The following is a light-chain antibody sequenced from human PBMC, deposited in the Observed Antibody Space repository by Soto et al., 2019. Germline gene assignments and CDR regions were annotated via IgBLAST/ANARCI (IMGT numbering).Light chain of an antibody. Sequence: EIVLTQSPGTLSLSPLEIATLSFRASQSVASRNLAWYQQKSGQAPRLLIYGASKRATGFPARFSGSGSGTDFTLTISSLQSEDFAVYCCQKYNNWPWKFGQGTKVDIK. CDR1: QSVASRN. J-gene: IGKJ1*01. V-gene: IGKV3-15*01. CDR3: QKYNNWPWK. CDR2: GAS.